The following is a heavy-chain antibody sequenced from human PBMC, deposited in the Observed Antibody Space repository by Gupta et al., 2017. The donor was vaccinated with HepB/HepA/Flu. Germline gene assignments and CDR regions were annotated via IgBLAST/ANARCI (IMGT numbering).Heavy chain of an antibody. J-gene: IGHJ4*02. CDR2: IRFSENN. CDR1: GGSVSSFGHY. Sequence: QLHLQESGPGLVKPSETLSLSCIVSGGSVSSFGHYWAWIRQPPGKGLEWIGIIRFSENNYFNPSFMSRATISVDTSKNQFSLKFKSVNAADTAVYYCARQAGVGTYYDYFDYWGQGTLVTVSS. D-gene: IGHD3-3*01. V-gene: IGHV4-39*01. CDR3: ARQAGVGTYYDYFDY.